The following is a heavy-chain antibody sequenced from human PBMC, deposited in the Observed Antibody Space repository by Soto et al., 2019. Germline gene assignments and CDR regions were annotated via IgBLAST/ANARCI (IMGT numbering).Heavy chain of an antibody. CDR2: VHSSGST. V-gene: IGHV4-59*01. J-gene: IGHJ5*02. Sequence: QVQLQESGPGLVKSSEILSLTCTVSGDSMSTYYWNWIRQPPGKGLEWIGYVHSSGSTNYNPSLKSRVTISLDTSKNQFSLQLTSVTAADTAVYYCARGGGWLPDLWGQGTLVTVST. CDR3: ARGGGWLPDL. D-gene: IGHD3-22*01. CDR1: GDSMSTYY.